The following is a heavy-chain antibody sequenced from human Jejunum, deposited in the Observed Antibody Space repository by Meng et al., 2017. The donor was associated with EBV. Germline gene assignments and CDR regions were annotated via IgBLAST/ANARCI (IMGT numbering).Heavy chain of an antibody. Sequence: QVQLAESGPGWVKPSAPLSLTCAASTDSISSYEMWWWVPQPPGKGLELLGEITKVGSTNYTPPLKSRVTISIDTSKRQFSLRLNSMTAADTAVYYCARASAERLLGYWGQGTLVTVSS. V-gene: IGHV4-4*02. CDR3: ARASAERLLGY. J-gene: IGHJ4*02. CDR1: TDSISSYEM. CDR2: ITKVGST. D-gene: IGHD1-14*01.